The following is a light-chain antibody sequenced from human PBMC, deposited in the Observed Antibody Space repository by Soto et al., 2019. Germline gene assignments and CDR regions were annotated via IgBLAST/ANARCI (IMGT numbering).Light chain of an antibody. CDR1: QGIGGD. Sequence: DIQMTQSPSSLSASVGDRVTITCRASQGIGGDAGWYQQKPGKPPKRLIYATSTLQSGIPSRFSGGGFGTEFTLTISSLQPEEFATYYCVQHNSYPRTFGQGTRVEMK. V-gene: IGKV1-17*01. J-gene: IGKJ1*01. CDR3: VQHNSYPRT. CDR2: ATS.